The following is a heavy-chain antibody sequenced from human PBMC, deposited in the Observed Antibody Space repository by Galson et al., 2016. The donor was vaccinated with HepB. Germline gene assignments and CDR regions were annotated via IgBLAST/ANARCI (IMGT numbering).Heavy chain of an antibody. J-gene: IGHJ4*02. CDR1: GDSVSGNFAT. CDR2: TYYRSQWYI. V-gene: IGHV6-1*01. D-gene: IGHD6-6*01. Sequence: CAISGDSVSGNFATWNWIRHSPSRGLEWLGRTYYRSQWYIDYAAPVRGRININPDTSKNQFSLQLDSVTPEDTAVYYCAREFVSSFTHWGQGTLLTVSS. CDR3: AREFVSSFTH.